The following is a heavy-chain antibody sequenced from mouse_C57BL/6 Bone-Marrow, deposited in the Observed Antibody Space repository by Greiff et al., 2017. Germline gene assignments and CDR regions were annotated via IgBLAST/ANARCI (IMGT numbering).Heavy chain of an antibody. CDR1: GYTFTSYT. CDR3: ARGGKYYGNYGDY. V-gene: IGHV1-4*01. J-gene: IGHJ2*01. D-gene: IGHD2-1*01. CDR2: INPSSGYT. Sequence: QVQLQQSGAELARPGASVKMSCKASGYTFTSYTMHWVKQRPGQGLEWIGYINPSSGYTKYNQTFKDKATLTADKSSSTAYMHLSSLTSEDSAVYYCARGGKYYGNYGDYWGQGTTLTVSS.